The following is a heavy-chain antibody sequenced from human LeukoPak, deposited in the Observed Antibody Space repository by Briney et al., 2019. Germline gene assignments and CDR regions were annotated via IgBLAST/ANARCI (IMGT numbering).Heavy chain of an antibody. CDR1: GFTFSSYG. V-gene: IGHV3-30*18. J-gene: IGHJ4*02. Sequence: GGSLRLSCAASGFTFSSYGMHWVRQAPGKGLEWVAVISYDGSNKYYADSVKGRFTISRDNSKNTLYLQMNSLRAEDTAVYYCAKDRRDGYNYIDYWGQGTLVTVSS. CDR2: ISYDGSNK. CDR3: AKDRRDGYNYIDY. D-gene: IGHD5-24*01.